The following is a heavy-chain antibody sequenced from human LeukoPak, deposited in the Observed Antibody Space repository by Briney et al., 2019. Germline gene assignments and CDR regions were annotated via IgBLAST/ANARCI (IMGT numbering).Heavy chain of an antibody. CDR3: ARADRGYELGGY. V-gene: IGHV3-21*01. CDR1: GFTFSSYS. CDR2: ISSSSSYI. J-gene: IGHJ4*02. D-gene: IGHD5-12*01. Sequence: GGSLRLSCAASGFTFSSYSMNWVRQAPGKGLEWVSSISSSSSYIYYAHSVKGRFPISRDNAKNSPYLQMNRLRAEDTAVYYCARADRGYELGGYWGQGTLVPVSS.